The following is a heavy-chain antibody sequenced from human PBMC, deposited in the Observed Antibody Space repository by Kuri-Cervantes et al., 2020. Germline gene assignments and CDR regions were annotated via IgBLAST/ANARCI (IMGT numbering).Heavy chain of an antibody. D-gene: IGHD3-9*01. CDR2: ISWNSGSI. Sequence: GGSLRLSCAASGFTFDDYAMHWVRQAPGKGLEWVSGISWNSGSIGYADSVKGRFTISRDNAKNSLYLQMNSLRAEDTAVYYCARDANDILNDYWGQGTLVTVSS. CDR3: ARDANDILNDY. J-gene: IGHJ4*02. V-gene: IGHV3-9*01. CDR1: GFTFDDYA.